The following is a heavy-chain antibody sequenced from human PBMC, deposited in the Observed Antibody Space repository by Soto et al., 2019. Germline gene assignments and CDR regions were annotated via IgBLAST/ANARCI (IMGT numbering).Heavy chain of an antibody. J-gene: IGHJ5*02. CDR3: AKGGYCSSTSCYFTFYNWFDP. Sequence: GGSLRLSCAASGFTFSSYAMSWVRQAPGKGLEWVSAISGSGGSTYYADSVKGRFTISRDNSKNTLYLQMNSLRAEDTAVYYCAKGGYCSSTSCYFTFYNWFDPWGQGTLVTVSA. CDR2: ISGSGGST. V-gene: IGHV3-23*01. CDR1: GFTFSSYA. D-gene: IGHD2-2*01.